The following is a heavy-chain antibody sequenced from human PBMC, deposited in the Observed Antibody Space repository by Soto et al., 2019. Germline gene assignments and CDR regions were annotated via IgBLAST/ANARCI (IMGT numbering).Heavy chain of an antibody. CDR2: ISGSGGST. Sequence: GGSLRLSCAASGFTFSSYAMSWVRQAPGKGLEWVSAISGSGGSTYYADSVKGRFTISRDNSKNTLYLQMNSLRAEDTAVYYCAKKDPYSSGWYPLDAFDIWGQGTMVTVSS. V-gene: IGHV3-23*01. CDR1: GFTFSSYA. D-gene: IGHD6-19*01. J-gene: IGHJ3*02. CDR3: AKKDPYSSGWYPLDAFDI.